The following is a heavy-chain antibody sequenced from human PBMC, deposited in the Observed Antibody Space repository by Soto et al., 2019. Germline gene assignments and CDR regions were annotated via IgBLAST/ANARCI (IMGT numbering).Heavy chain of an antibody. CDR3: ARGPSGWFGYDY. Sequence: EVQLVESGGGLVQPGGSLRLSCAASGFTFSSSWMHWVRQAPGKGLVWVSRINSGASTTNYADSVKGRFTISGDNAKNTLDLQMDSLTAEDTAVYYCARGPSGWFGYDYWGQGTLVTVSS. V-gene: IGHV3-74*01. J-gene: IGHJ4*02. CDR2: INSGASTT. D-gene: IGHD6-19*01. CDR1: GFTFSSSW.